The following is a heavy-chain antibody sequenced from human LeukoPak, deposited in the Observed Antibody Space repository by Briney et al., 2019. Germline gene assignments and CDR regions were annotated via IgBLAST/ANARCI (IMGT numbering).Heavy chain of an antibody. D-gene: IGHD5-18*01. J-gene: IGHJ6*02. CDR3: ARTGYSYGYLRYHYYGMDV. Sequence: PGGSLRLSCAASGFTFSSYWMSWVRQAPGKGLEWVANIKQDGSEKYYVDSVKGRFTISRDNAKNSLYLQMNSLRAEDTAVYYCARTGYSYGYLRYHYYGMDVWGQGTTVTVSS. CDR2: IKQDGSEK. CDR1: GFTFSSYW. V-gene: IGHV3-7*01.